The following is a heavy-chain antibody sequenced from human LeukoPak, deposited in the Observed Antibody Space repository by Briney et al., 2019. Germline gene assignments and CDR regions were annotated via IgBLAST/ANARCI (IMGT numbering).Heavy chain of an antibody. Sequence: PGGXLRLSCAASGFTFSSYGMHWVRQAPGKGLEGVAFIRYDGSNKYYADSVKGRFTISRDNSKNTLYLQMNSLRAEDTAVYYCATSTRWLQFQYFDYWGQGTLVTVSS. J-gene: IGHJ4*02. D-gene: IGHD5-24*01. CDR1: GFTFSSYG. CDR3: ATSTRWLQFQYFDY. V-gene: IGHV3-30*02. CDR2: IRYDGSNK.